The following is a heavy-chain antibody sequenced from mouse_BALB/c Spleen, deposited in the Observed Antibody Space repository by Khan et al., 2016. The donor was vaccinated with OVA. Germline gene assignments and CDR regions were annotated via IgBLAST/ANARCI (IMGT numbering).Heavy chain of an antibody. D-gene: IGHD1-1*01. CDR3: ARSNYYGYAMDY. CDR2: ISYSGST. J-gene: IGHJ4*01. Sequence: EVQLQESGPGLVKPSQSLSLTCTVTGYSITSNYAWNWIRQFPGNKLEWMGYISYSGSTSYNPSLKSRISITRDTSKNQFFLQLNSVTTEDTATYYCARSNYYGYAMDYWVQGTSVTVSS. CDR1: GYSITSNYA. V-gene: IGHV3-2*02.